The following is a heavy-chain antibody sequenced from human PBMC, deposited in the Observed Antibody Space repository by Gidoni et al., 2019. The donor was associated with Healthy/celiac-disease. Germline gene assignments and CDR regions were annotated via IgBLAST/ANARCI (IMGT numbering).Heavy chain of an antibody. D-gene: IGHD3-22*01. CDR3: AKDFTYYYDSSAPPSGY. CDR2: IRYDGSNK. Sequence: QVQLVESGGGVVQPGGSLRLSCAASGFTVSSYGMHWVRQAPGKGLEWVAFIRYDGSNKYYADSVKGRFTISRDNSKNTLYLQMNSLRAEDTAVYYCAKDFTYYYDSSAPPSGYWGQGTLVTVSS. V-gene: IGHV3-30*02. CDR1: GFTVSSYG. J-gene: IGHJ4*02.